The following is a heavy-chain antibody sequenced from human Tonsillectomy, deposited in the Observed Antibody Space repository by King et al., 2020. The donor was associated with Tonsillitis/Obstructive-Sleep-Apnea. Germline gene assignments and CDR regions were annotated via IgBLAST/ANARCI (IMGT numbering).Heavy chain of an antibody. Sequence: VQLVESGGGVVQPGRSLRLSCAASGFTFSSYGMHWVRQAPGKGLEGVAVIWHDGSNKYCADSVKGRFPISRDNSKNTLYLQMNSLRAEDTAVYYCARDGGHSGYDYQFDYWGQGTLVTVSS. CDR2: IWHDGSNK. V-gene: IGHV3-33*01. CDR3: ARDGGHSGYDYQFDY. D-gene: IGHD5-12*01. CDR1: GFTFSSYG. J-gene: IGHJ4*02.